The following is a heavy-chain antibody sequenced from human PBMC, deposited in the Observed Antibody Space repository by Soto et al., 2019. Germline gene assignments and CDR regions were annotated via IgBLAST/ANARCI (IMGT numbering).Heavy chain of an antibody. Sequence: SETLSLTCTVSGGSISSGGYYWSWIRQHPGKGLEWIGYIYYSGSTYYNPSLKSRVTISVDTSKNQFSLKLSSVTAADTAVYYCARDIVGSSSFMYSYYGMDVWGQATPVTVS. CDR1: GGSISSGGYY. J-gene: IGHJ6*02. CDR3: ARDIVGSSSFMYSYYGMDV. D-gene: IGHD6-6*01. V-gene: IGHV4-31*03. CDR2: IYYSGST.